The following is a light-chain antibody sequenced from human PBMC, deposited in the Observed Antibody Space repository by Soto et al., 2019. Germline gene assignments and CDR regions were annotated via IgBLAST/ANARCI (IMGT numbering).Light chain of an antibody. CDR1: SSDVGGYNY. CDR3: DSYTSSRAYV. CDR2: EVS. Sequence: ALTQPASVSGSPGQSITISCTGTSSDVGGYNYVSWYQQQAGKAPKLIIHEVSNRPSGVSNRFSGSKSGNTASLTISGLQAEDEADYYCDSYTSSRAYVFGIGTKV. J-gene: IGLJ1*01. V-gene: IGLV2-14*01.